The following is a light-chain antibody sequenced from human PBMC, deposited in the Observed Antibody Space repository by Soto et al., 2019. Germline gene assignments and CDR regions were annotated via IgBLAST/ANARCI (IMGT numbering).Light chain of an antibody. J-gene: IGLJ2*01. CDR2: NGN. CDR3: AAWDDSLNGPV. V-gene: IGLV1-44*01. CDR1: SSDIGSNT. Sequence: QSVLTQPPSASGTPGQWVTISCSGGSSDIGSNTVHWYRHLPGTAPKLLIYNGNQRPSGVPDRFSGSKSGTSASLAISGLQSEDEADYYCAAWDDSLNGPVFGGGTKVTVL.